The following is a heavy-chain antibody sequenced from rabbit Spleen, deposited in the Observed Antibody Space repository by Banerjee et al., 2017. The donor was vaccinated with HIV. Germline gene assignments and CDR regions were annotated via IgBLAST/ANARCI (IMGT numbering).Heavy chain of an antibody. CDR3: VRGASSSGYYNL. V-gene: IGHV1S47*01. J-gene: IGHJ4*01. D-gene: IGHD1-1*01. Sequence: QEQLVESGGGLVQPGGSLKLSCKASGFDFSSYGVSWVRQAPGKGLEWIGYIDLVFDRTYYANWVNGRFTSSSHNAQNTLYLQLNSLTVADTATYFCVRGASSSGYYNLWGPGTLVTVS. CDR2: IDLVFDRT. CDR1: GFDFSSYG.